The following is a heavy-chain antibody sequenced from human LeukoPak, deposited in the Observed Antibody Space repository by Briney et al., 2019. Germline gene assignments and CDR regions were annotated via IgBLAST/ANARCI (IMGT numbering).Heavy chain of an antibody. CDR3: ARTDNKYDSRLLFN. V-gene: IGHV1-2*02. CDR1: GYTFTGYY. J-gene: IGHJ4*02. CDR2: INPNSGGA. D-gene: IGHD3-22*01. Sequence: ASVKVSCKASGYTFTGYYIHWVRQAPGQGLEWMGWINPNSGGANYAQKFQGRVTMTRDTSISTAYMELNRLESDDAAIHYCARTDNKYDSRLLFNWGQGTQIIVSS.